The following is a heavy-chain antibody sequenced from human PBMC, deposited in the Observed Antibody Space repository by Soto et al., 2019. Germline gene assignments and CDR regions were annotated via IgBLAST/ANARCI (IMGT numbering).Heavy chain of an antibody. V-gene: IGHV1-46*01. CDR3: AREQNRITMVRGAWNY. J-gene: IGHJ4*02. D-gene: IGHD3-10*01. Sequence: ASVKVSFKASGYTFTGYYMHWVRQAPGQGLEWMGIINPSGGSTSYAQKFQGRVTMTRDTSTSTVYMELSSLRSEDTAVYYCAREQNRITMVRGAWNYWGQGTLVTVSS. CDR1: GYTFTGYY. CDR2: INPSGGST.